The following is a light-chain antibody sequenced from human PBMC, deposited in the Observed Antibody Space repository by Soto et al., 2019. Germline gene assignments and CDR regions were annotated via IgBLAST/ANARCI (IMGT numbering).Light chain of an antibody. V-gene: IGKV1-39*01. CDR3: QQSYSRPYT. CDR1: QSIRSY. J-gene: IGKJ2*01. CDR2: AAS. Sequence: DIQMTQSPSSLSAYVGDRVTITCRTSQSIRSYLNWYQQKPGKAPKLLIYAASSLQSGVPSRFSGSGSETDFTLTISSLQPEDFATYYCQQSYSRPYTFGQGTKLEIK.